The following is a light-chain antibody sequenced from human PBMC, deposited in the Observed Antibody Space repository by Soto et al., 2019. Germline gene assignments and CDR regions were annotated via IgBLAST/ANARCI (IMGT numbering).Light chain of an antibody. Sequence: SVLPQPASVSGSPGQSITISCTGTSSDVGGYNYVSWYQQHPGKAPKLMIYDVSNRPSGVSNRFSGSKSGNTASLTISGLQAEDEADYYCSSYTSSSTLEGYVFGTGTKVTVL. J-gene: IGLJ1*01. CDR2: DVS. CDR3: SSYTSSSTLEGYV. V-gene: IGLV2-14*01. CDR1: SSDVGGYNY.